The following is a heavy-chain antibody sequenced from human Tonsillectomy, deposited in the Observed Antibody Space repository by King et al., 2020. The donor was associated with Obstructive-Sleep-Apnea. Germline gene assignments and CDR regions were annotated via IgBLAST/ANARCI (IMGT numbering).Heavy chain of an antibody. CDR2: IKTKTDGGTT. V-gene: IGHV3-15*01. J-gene: IGHJ4*02. Sequence: VQLVESGGGLVKPGGSLRLSCAASGFMFSNAWMTWVRQAPGKGLEWVGHIKTKTDGGTTDCAALVKDRFTISRDDSKNTVYLEMNSLKIEDTGVYYCTAEKRGGDCLERLDDWGQGTLVTVSS. CDR1: GFMFSNAW. D-gene: IGHD2-21*02. CDR3: TAEKRGGDCLERLDD.